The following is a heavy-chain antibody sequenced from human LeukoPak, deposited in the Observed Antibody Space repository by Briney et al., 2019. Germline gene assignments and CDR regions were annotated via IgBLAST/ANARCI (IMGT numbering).Heavy chain of an antibody. Sequence: ASVKVSCKASGYTFTSYGISWVRQAPGQGLEWMGWISAYNGNTNYAQKLQGRVTMTTDTSTSTAYMELRSLRSDDTAVYYRARDDRYYYDSSGYPYWGQGTLVTVSS. D-gene: IGHD3-22*01. V-gene: IGHV1-18*01. CDR3: ARDDRYYYDSSGYPY. CDR1: GYTFTSYG. CDR2: ISAYNGNT. J-gene: IGHJ4*02.